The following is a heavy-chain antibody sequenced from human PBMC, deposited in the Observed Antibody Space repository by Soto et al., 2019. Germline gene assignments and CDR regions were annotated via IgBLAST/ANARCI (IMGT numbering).Heavy chain of an antibody. J-gene: IGHJ6*02. CDR2: INPNSGGT. CDR3: ARQPRGPYYYYYGMDV. Sequence: ASVKVSCKASGYTFTGYYMHWVRQAPGQGLEWMGWINPNSGGTNYAQKFQGWVTVTRDTSISTAYMELSRLRSDDTAVYYCARQPRGPYYYYYGMDVWGQGTTVTVSS. D-gene: IGHD3-10*01. CDR1: GYTFTGYY. V-gene: IGHV1-2*04.